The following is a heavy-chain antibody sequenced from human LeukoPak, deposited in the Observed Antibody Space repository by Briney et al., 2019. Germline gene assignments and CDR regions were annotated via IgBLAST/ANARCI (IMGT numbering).Heavy chain of an antibody. V-gene: IGHV4-39*07. CDR3: ARVRSCSGGSCYLRYYYCYMDV. Sequence: PSQTLSLTCTVSGGSISSGSYYWSWIRQPPGKGLEWIGEINHGGSTNYNPSLKSRVTISVDTSKNQFSLKLSSVTAADTAVYYCARVRSCSGGSCYLRYYYCYMDVWGKGTTVTVSS. D-gene: IGHD2-15*01. J-gene: IGHJ6*03. CDR1: GGSISSGSYY. CDR2: INHGGST.